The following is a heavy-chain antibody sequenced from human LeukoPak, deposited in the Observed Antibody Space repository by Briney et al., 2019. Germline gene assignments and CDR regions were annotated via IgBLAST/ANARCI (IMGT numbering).Heavy chain of an antibody. J-gene: IGHJ3*02. V-gene: IGHV3-9*01. CDR3: ARGKPSYYYDSSAYFYNGAFDI. CDR2: ISWNSGGI. D-gene: IGHD3-22*01. CDR1: GFTFDDYA. Sequence: GGSLRLSCAASGFTFDDYAMHWVRQAPGKGLEWVSGISWNSGGIDYADSVKGRFTISRDNSKNTLYLQMNSLRADDTAVYYCARGKPSYYYDSSAYFYNGAFDIWGQGTMVTVSS.